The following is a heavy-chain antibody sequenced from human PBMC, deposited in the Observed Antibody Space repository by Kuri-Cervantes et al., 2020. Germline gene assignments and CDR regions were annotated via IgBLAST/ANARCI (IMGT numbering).Heavy chain of an antibody. Sequence: GGSLRLSCAASGFTFSSYSMNWVRQAPGKGLEWVSSISSSSSYIYYADSVKGRFTISRDNAKNSLYLQMNRLRAEDTAVYYCARVVVVAATSNWFDPWGQGTLVTVSS. D-gene: IGHD2-15*01. CDR1: GFTFSSYS. CDR2: ISSSSSYI. J-gene: IGHJ5*02. V-gene: IGHV3-21*03. CDR3: ARVVVVAATSNWFDP.